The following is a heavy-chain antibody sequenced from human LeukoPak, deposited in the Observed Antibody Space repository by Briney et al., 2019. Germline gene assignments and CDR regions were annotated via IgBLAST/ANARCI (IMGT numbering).Heavy chain of an antibody. J-gene: IGHJ2*01. CDR1: GFTFSSHG. D-gene: IGHD3-22*01. CDR3: ARDAYYNDGSGYPAINWYFDL. CDR2: ISTTGSTT. V-gene: IGHV3-64*01. Sequence: PGGSLRLSCAASGFTFSSHGMHWVRQAPGKGLEYVSAISTTGSTTYYAHSVKGRFTISRDNSKNTLYLQMGSVRPEDMAVYYCARDAYYNDGSGYPAINWYFDLWGPGTLVIVSS.